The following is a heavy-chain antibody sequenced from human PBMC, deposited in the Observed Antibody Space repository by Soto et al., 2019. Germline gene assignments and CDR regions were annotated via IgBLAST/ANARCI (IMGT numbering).Heavy chain of an antibody. CDR1: GFTFSSYS. V-gene: IGHV3-21*01. Sequence: EVQLVESGGGLVKPGGSLRLSCATSGFTFSSYSMNWVRQAPGNGLEWVSSISSSTGYIYYADSVKGRFTISRDNAKNSLYLQMNSLRAEDTAVYYCARAGRDGYNWDYWGQGTLVTVSS. CDR3: ARAGRDGYNWDY. J-gene: IGHJ4*02. D-gene: IGHD5-12*01. CDR2: ISSSTGYI.